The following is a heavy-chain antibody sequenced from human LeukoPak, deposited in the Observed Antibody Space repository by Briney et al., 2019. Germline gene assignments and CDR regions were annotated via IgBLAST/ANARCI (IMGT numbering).Heavy chain of an antibody. J-gene: IGHJ4*02. Sequence: LRLSCAASGFTFSDYYMSWIRQAPGKGLEWIGYIYYSGSTNYNPSLKSRVTISLDTSKNQFSLKLSSVTAADTAVYYCARSTWLLDKWGQGTLVTVSS. CDR2: IYYSGST. V-gene: IGHV4-59*01. D-gene: IGHD3-22*01. CDR3: ARSTWLLDK. CDR1: GFTFSDYY.